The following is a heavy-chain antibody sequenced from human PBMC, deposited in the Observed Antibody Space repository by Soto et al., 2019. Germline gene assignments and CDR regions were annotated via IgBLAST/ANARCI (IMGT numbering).Heavy chain of an antibody. J-gene: IGHJ4*02. CDR1: GFTFSSYA. CDR3: VRESKMERRNRHDLDY. Sequence: PGGSLRLSCAASGFTFSSYAMHWVRQAPGKGREWVAVISYEGSNKYYADSVKGRFTISRDNSKNTLYLQRNSLRAEDTAWYYFVRESKMERRNRHDLDYWGQGPLVTVYS. D-gene: IGHD1-1*01. V-gene: IGHV3-30-3*01. CDR2: ISYEGSNK.